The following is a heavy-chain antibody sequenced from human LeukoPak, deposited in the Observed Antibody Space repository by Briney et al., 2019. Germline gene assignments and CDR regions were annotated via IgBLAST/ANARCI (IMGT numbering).Heavy chain of an antibody. CDR1: GFTFSTYG. CDR2: ISYDGNNK. Sequence: GGSLRLSCAASGFTFSTYGMHWVRQAPGKGLEWVAVISYDGNNKYYADSVKGRFTISRDNSKSTLFLQMNSLRAEDTAVYYCAKGTIAVAGGFDYWGQGTLVTVSS. J-gene: IGHJ4*02. D-gene: IGHD6-19*01. CDR3: AKGTIAVAGGFDY. V-gene: IGHV3-30*18.